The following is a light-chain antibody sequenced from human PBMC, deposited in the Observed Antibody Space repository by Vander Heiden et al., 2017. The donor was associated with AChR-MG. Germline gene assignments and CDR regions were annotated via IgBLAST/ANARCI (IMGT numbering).Light chain of an antibody. CDR3: MIWHSSAWV. V-gene: IGLV5-45*02. CDR1: RGINVGTDR. J-gene: IGLJ2*01. CDR2: YKSDSDK. Sequence: QAVLTQPSSLSASPGASASLTCTLRRGINVGTDRIYWYQQEPGSPPHSRRRYKSDSDKQQGSGVPSRFSGSKDASATAGTLPISGLQAEDEADYYCMIWHSSAWVFGGGTKLTVL.